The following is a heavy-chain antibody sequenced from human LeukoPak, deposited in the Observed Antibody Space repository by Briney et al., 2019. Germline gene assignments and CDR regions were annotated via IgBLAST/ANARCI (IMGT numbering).Heavy chain of an antibody. Sequence: PSGTLSLTCAVSGASIGSSNWWRWVRQPPGKGLEWIGEVYHSGDTNYNPPLRSRVTISADRSNNQFSLRLNSVTAADTAVFYCARGEQRGSGTVHFDFWGQGVLVTVSS. CDR1: GASIGSSNW. CDR2: VYHSGDT. J-gene: IGHJ4*02. CDR3: ARGEQRGSGTVHFDF. V-gene: IGHV4-4*02. D-gene: IGHD3-10*01.